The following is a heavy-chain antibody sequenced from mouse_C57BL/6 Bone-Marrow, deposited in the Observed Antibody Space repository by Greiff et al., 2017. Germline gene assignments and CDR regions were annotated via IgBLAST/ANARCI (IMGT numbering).Heavy chain of an antibody. D-gene: IGHD2-2*01. CDR1: GFTFSSYG. CDR2: ISSGGSYT. J-gene: IGHJ4*01. CDR3: ARRGLWLRRGYYAMDY. Sequence: EVKVVESGGDLVKPGGSLKLSCAASGFTFSSYGMSWVRQTPDKRLEWVATISSGGSYTYYPDSVKGRFTISRDNAKNTLYLQMSSLKSEDTAMYHCARRGLWLRRGYYAMDYWGQGTSVTVSS. V-gene: IGHV5-6*01.